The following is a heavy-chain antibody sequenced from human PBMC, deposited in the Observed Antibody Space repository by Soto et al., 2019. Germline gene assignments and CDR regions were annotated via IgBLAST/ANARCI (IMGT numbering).Heavy chain of an antibody. J-gene: IGHJ6*02. Sequence: GGSLRLSCAASGFTFSSYWMHWVRQAPGKGLVWVSRINSDGSSTSYADSVKGRFTISRDNAKNTLYLQMNSLRAEDTAVYYCARELPLYYYYYGMDVWGQGTTVTVSS. CDR3: ARELPLYYYYYGMDV. CDR1: GFTFSSYW. CDR2: INSDGSST. V-gene: IGHV3-74*01.